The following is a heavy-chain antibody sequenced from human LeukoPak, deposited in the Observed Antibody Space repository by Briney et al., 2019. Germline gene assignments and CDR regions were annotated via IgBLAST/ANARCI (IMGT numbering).Heavy chain of an antibody. J-gene: IGHJ5*02. CDR3: ARGSVKQWLARDWFDP. D-gene: IGHD6-19*01. V-gene: IGHV3-33*01. CDR2: IWYDGSNK. CDR1: GFTFSSYG. Sequence: GRSLRLSCAASGFTFSSYGMHWVRQAPGKGLEWVAVIWYDGSNKYYADSVKGRFTISRDNSKNTLYLQMNSLRAKDTAVYYCARGSVKQWLARDWFDPWGQGTLVTISS.